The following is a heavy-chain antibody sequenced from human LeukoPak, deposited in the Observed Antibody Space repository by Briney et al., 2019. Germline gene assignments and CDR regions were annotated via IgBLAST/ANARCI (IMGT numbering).Heavy chain of an antibody. CDR2: INHSGST. Sequence: PSETLSLTCAVYGGSFSGYYWSWIRQPPGKGLEWIGEINHSGSTNYNPSLKSRVTISVDTSKNQFSLKLSSVTAADTAVYYCARGPNGALSIAAAGIDYWGQGTLVTVSS. CDR1: GGSFSGYY. J-gene: IGHJ4*02. CDR3: ARGPNGALSIAAAGIDY. D-gene: IGHD6-13*01. V-gene: IGHV4-34*01.